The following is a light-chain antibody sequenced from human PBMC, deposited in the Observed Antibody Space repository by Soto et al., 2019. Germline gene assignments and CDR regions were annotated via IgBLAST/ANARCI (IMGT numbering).Light chain of an antibody. CDR1: VLAKKY. CDR2: KDR. V-gene: IGLV3-27*01. Sequence: SYELTQPSSVSVSPGQTARITCSGDVLAKKYARWFQQKPGQAPILVIYKDRERPSGIPERFSGSSSGTTVTLTISGAQVEDEADYYCYSAADNLGVFGGGTKLTVL. CDR3: YSAADNLGV. J-gene: IGLJ2*01.